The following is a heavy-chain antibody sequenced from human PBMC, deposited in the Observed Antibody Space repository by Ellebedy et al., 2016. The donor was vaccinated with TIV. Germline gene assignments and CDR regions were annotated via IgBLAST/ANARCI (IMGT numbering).Heavy chain of an antibody. J-gene: IGHJ4*02. Sequence: PGGSLRLSCAASGFTFSNSAMSWVRQAPGKGLEWVSGFGVSGDSTYYADSVKGRFTISRDNSKNTLYLQTNSLRADDTAIYYCARGAPYESSGADYWGQGTLVTVSS. CDR2: FGVSGDST. V-gene: IGHV3-23*01. CDR3: ARGAPYESSGADY. D-gene: IGHD3-22*01. CDR1: GFTFSNSA.